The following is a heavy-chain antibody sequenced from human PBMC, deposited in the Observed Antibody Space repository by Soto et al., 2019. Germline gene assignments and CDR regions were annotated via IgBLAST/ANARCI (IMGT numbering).Heavy chain of an antibody. Sequence: GASVKVSFKASGYTFTSYDINWVRQATGQGLEWMGWMNPNSGNTGYAQKFQGRVTMTRNTSISTAYMELSSLRSEDTAVYYCARGHPSYCSSTSCYTGYYYYGMDVWGQGTTVTVS. V-gene: IGHV1-8*01. J-gene: IGHJ6*02. D-gene: IGHD2-2*02. CDR1: GYTFTSYD. CDR2: MNPNSGNT. CDR3: ARGHPSYCSSTSCYTGYYYYGMDV.